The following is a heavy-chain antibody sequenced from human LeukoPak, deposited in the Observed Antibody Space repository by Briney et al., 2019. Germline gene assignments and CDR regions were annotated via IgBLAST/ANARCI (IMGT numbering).Heavy chain of an antibody. CDR3: ARDLVGSDFWSGYRRFGNLMSDY. J-gene: IGHJ4*02. Sequence: ASVKVSCKASGYTFTSYGISWVRQAPGQGLEWMGWISAYNGNTNYAQKLQGRVTMTTDTSTSTAYMELRSLRSDDTAVYYCARDLVGSDFWSGYRRFGNLMSDYWGQGTLVTVSS. CDR2: ISAYNGNT. D-gene: IGHD3-3*01. V-gene: IGHV1-18*01. CDR1: GYTFTSYG.